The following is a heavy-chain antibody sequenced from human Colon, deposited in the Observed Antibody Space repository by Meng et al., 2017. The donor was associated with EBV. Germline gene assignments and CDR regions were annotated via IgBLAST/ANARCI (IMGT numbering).Heavy chain of an antibody. V-gene: IGHV4-34*01. CDR1: GGSFSGYV. CDR2: VSHPGSA. J-gene: IGHJ4*02. CDR3: ARVPTTGYKDH. D-gene: IGHD3-9*01. Sequence: QVLLQQWGEGLFKPSETLSLPCTVNGGSFSGYVWSWVRQPPGKGMEWIGEVSHPGSANYNPSLKSRVTISVDASEKQFSLRLTSVTAADSAVYYCARVPTTGYKDHWGQGTLVTVSS.